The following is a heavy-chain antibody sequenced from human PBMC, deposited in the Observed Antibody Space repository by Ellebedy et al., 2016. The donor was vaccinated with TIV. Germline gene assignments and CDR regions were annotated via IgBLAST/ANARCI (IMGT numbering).Heavy chain of an antibody. CDR2: IWYDGSNK. D-gene: IGHD6-19*01. J-gene: IGHJ4*02. CDR1: CFTFSSYG. CDR3: ARGFGYRMGWS. V-gene: IGHV3-33*08. Sequence: GESLKISCAASCFTFSSYGLHWVRQAPGKGLEWVAVIWYDGSNKYYADSMKGRFTISRENSKNTLYLQMNSLRAEDTAVYYCARGFGYRMGWSWGQGTLVTVSS.